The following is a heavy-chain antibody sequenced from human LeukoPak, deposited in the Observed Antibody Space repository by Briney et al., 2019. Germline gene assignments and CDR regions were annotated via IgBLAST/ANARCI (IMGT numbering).Heavy chain of an antibody. V-gene: IGHV3-23*01. CDR3: AKDSGSYYY. Sequence: PGGSLRLSCAASGFTFSSYAMSWVRQAPRKGLEWVSGISGSGGSTYYADSVKGRFTISRDNSKKTLYLQMNSLRAEDTAVYYCAKDSGSYYYWGQGTLVTVSS. D-gene: IGHD1-26*01. CDR1: GFTFSSYA. CDR2: ISGSGGST. J-gene: IGHJ4*02.